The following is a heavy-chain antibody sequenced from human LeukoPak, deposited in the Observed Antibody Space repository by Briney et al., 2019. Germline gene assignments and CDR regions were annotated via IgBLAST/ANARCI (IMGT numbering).Heavy chain of an antibody. CDR3: GRGRSSSWYGNY. V-gene: IGHV1-8*01. CDR1: GYTFTSYD. J-gene: IGHJ4*02. CDR2: MNPYSGNT. D-gene: IGHD6-13*01. Sequence: ASVKVSCKASGYTFTSYDINWVRQATGHGLEWMGGMNPYSGNTGYAQKFQGRVTMPRNTSISTAYMELSSLRSEDRAGYYCGRGRSSSWYGNYWGQGTLVTVSS.